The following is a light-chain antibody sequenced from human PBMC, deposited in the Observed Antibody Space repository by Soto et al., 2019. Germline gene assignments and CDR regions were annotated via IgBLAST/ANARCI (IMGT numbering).Light chain of an antibody. CDR1: QSVSSSY. J-gene: IGKJ4*01. Sequence: EIVLTQSPGTLSLSPGERATLSYRASQSVSSSYLAWYQQKPGQAPRLLIYGASSRATGIPDRFSGSGSGTDFTVTISRLEPEDFAVYYCQQYGSSPTFCGGTKVDIK. CDR3: QQYGSSPT. CDR2: GAS. V-gene: IGKV3-20*01.